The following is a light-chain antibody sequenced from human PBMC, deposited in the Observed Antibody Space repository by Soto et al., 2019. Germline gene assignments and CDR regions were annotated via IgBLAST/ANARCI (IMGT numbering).Light chain of an antibody. Sequence: DIQMTQSPSTLSASVGDRVTITCRASQSISSWLAWYQQKPGTGPKVLIYHASNLQSGVPSRFSGSESGTEFTLTISSLQPDDFATYYCQQCNSYPWTFGQGTKVEIK. CDR2: HAS. J-gene: IGKJ1*01. CDR1: QSISSW. CDR3: QQCNSYPWT. V-gene: IGKV1-5*01.